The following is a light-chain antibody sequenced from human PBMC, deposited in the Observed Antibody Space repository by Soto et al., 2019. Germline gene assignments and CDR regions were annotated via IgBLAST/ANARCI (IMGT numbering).Light chain of an antibody. J-gene: IGLJ1*01. Sequence: QSALTQPASVSASPGQSITIPCTGTSSDVGSYNLVSWFQQDPGKVPKLLIYEGTKRPSGLSDRFSGSKSGTTASLTISGLQAEDEAHYYCYSYAGENLYVFGTGTKVTVL. CDR2: EGT. V-gene: IGLV2-23*01. CDR3: YSYAGENLYV. CDR1: SSDVGSYNL.